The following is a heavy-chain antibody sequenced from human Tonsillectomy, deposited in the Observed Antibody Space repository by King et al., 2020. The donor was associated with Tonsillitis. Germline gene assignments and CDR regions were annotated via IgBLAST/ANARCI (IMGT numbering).Heavy chain of an antibody. Sequence: EVQLVESGGGLVQPGGSLRLSCAASGFTFSSYAMSWVRQAPGKGREWVAAISGSGGSTYYADPVTGRFTISRDNSKNTLYLQMNSLRAEDPAVSYCAKGRRAGPDCGGDYWGQGTLVTVSS. CDR3: AKGRRAGPDCGGDY. CDR2: ISGSGGST. CDR1: GFTFSSYA. D-gene: IGHD2-21*01. V-gene: IGHV3-23*04. J-gene: IGHJ4*02.